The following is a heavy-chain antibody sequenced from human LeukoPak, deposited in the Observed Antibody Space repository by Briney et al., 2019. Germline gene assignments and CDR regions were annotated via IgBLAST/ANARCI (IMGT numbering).Heavy chain of an antibody. CDR1: GGSFSGYY. Sequence: LETLSLTCAVYGGSFSGYYWSWIRQPPGKGLEWIGEINHSGSTNYNPSLKSRVTISVDKSKNQFSLKLSSVTAADTAVYYCARVFTYYYDSSGYSNPYYYYGMDVWGQGTTVTVSS. V-gene: IGHV4-34*01. J-gene: IGHJ6*02. D-gene: IGHD3-22*01. CDR3: ARVFTYYYDSSGYSNPYYYYGMDV. CDR2: INHSGST.